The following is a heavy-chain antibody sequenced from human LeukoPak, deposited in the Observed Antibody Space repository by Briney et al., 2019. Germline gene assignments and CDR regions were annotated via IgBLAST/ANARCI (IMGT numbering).Heavy chain of an antibody. CDR1: GFTFSSYA. CDR3: ARYMVATSNYFDH. Sequence: GGSLRLSCAASGFTFSSYAMTWVRQVPGKGLEWVSSITSSGGRTYYADSVKGRFTIARDSSRNTLHLEMNSLRAEDTALYYCARYMVATSNYFDHWGQGTLVTVSS. V-gene: IGHV3-23*01. J-gene: IGHJ4*02. D-gene: IGHD5-12*01. CDR2: ITSSGGRT.